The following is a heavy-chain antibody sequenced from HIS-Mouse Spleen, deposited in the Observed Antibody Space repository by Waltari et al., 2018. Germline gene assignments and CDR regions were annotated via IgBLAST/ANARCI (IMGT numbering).Heavy chain of an antibody. V-gene: IGHV3-9*01. J-gene: IGHJ4*02. CDR3: AKDGRSLNY. CDR2: ISWNSGSI. Sequence: GGGLVQPGRSLRLSCAASGFTFDDYAMHWVRQAPGKGLEWVSGISWNSGSIGYADSVKGRFTISRDNAKNSLYLQMNSLRAEDTAWYYCAKDGRSLNYWGQGTLVTVSS. CDR1: GFTFDDYA.